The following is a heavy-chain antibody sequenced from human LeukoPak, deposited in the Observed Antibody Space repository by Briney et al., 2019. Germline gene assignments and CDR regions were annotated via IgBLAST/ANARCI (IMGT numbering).Heavy chain of an antibody. CDR2: INPSGGST. J-gene: IGHJ4*02. CDR3: ARDKWQWLPTGDY. V-gene: IGHV1-46*01. CDR1: GYTFTSYY. D-gene: IGHD6-19*01. Sequence: ASVKVSCKASGYTFTSYYMHWVRQAPGQGLEWMGIINPSGGSTSYAQKFQGRVTMTTDTSTSTAYMELRSLRSDDTAVYYCARDKWQWLPTGDYWGQGTLVTISS.